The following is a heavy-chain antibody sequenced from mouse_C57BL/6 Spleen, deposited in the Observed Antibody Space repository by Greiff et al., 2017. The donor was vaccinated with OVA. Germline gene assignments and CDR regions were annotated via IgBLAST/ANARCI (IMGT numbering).Heavy chain of an antibody. CDR1: GFTFSSYT. CDR3: ARTDFYYGNYDRYFDG. CDR2: ISGGGGNT. D-gene: IGHD2-1*01. V-gene: IGHV5-9*01. J-gene: IGHJ1*03. Sequence: EVKLMESGGGLVKPGGSLKLSCAASGFTFSSYTMSWVRQTPEKRLEWVATISGGGGNTYYPDSVKGRFTISRDNAKNTLYLQMSSLRSEDTALYYCARTDFYYGNYDRYFDGWGTGTTVTVSS.